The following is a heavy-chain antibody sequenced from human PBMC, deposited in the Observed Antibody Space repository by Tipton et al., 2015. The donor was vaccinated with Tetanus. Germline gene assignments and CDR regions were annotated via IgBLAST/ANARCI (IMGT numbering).Heavy chain of an antibody. CDR3: ARRSLTNYGLDV. CDR2: IWHDGSNK. CDR1: GFTFSNYG. V-gene: IGHV3-33*01. J-gene: IGHJ6*02. D-gene: IGHD1-1*01. Sequence: SLRLSCAASGFTFSNYGMHWVRQAPGKGLEWVAVIWHDGSNKYYVDSVKGRFTISRDHAKNTVYLQMNSLRAEDTAVYFCARRSLTNYGLDVWGQGTPVTVSS.